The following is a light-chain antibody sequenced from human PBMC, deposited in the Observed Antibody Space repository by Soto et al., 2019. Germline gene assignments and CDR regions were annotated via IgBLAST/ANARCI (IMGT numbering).Light chain of an antibody. V-gene: IGLV2-11*01. CDR3: CSYAGSYVYV. CDR2: DVS. J-gene: IGLJ1*01. Sequence: QSVLTQPRSVSGSPGQSVTISCTGTSSDVGGYNYVSWYQQHPGKAPKLMLYDVSKRPSGVPDRFSGSKSGNTASLTISGLQAEDEADYYCCSYAGSYVYVFGTGTKVT. CDR1: SSDVGGYNY.